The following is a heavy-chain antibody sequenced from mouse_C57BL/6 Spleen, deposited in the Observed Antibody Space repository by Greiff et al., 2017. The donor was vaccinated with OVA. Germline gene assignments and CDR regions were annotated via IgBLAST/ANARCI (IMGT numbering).Heavy chain of an antibody. V-gene: IGHV1-82*01. CDR2: IYPGDGDT. J-gene: IGHJ2*01. CDR1: GYAFSSSW. CDR3: APYYYGSSYNYFDY. D-gene: IGHD1-1*01. Sequence: VKLQESGPELVKPGASVKISCKASGYAFSSSWMNWVKQRPGKGLEWIGRIYPGDGDTNYNGKFKGKATLTADKSSSTAYMQLSSLTSEDSAVYFCAPYYYGSSYNYFDYWGQGTTLTVSS.